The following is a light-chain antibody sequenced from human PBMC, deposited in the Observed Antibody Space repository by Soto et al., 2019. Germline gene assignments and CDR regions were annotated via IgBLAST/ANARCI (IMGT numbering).Light chain of an antibody. V-gene: IGKV1-39*01. CDR2: VTS. CDR1: QNITKF. J-gene: IGKJ1*01. Sequence: DIQMTQSPSSLSASVGDRVTVTCRPSQNITKFLNWYQEKPGKAPKVLIYVTSNLENGVPSRFSGSGSGTEFTLTISSLHPEDFATYYCQQTYSAPGTFGQGTRVEV. CDR3: QQTYSAPGT.